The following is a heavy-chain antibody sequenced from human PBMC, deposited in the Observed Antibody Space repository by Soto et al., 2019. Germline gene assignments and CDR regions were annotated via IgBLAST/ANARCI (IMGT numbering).Heavy chain of an antibody. CDR1: GGSISSGGYS. Sequence: QLQLQESGSGLVKPSQTLSLTCAVSGGSISSGGYSWSWIRQPPGKGLEWVGYIYHSGSTYYNPSLNSRVTISVDRSKNQFSLKLSSVTAADTAVYYCARAGGLGAVAADYWGQGTLVTVSS. CDR3: ARAGGLGAVAADY. V-gene: IGHV4-30-2*01. D-gene: IGHD6-19*01. CDR2: IYHSGST. J-gene: IGHJ4*02.